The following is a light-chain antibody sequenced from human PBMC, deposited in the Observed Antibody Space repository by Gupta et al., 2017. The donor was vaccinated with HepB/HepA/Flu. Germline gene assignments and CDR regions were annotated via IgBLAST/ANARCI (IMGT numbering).Light chain of an antibody. Sequence: QSVLTQPPSVSGAPGQRVTISCTGSSSNLVTGYDVHWYQQLPGTAPKLLSYGNSNRPSGVPDRFSGSKSGTSASLAITGLQAEDEADYFCHSYDSSLSGPVFGGGTKLTGL. CDR1: SSNLVTGYD. V-gene: IGLV1-40*01. CDR3: HSYDSSLSGPV. J-gene: IGLJ3*02. CDR2: GNS.